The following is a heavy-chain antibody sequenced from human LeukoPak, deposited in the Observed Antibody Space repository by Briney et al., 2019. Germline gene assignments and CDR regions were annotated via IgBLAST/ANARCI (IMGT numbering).Heavy chain of an antibody. CDR2: INSDGSST. D-gene: IGHD3-9*01. CDR3: AKAADWLAADYIDY. Sequence: GGSLRLSCAASGFAFSNYWMHWVRQAPGKGLVLVSRINSDGSSTSYADSVKGRFTISRDNSKNTLDLQMSSLRVEDTAVYYCAKAADWLAADYIDYWGQGTLVTVSS. CDR1: GFAFSNYW. J-gene: IGHJ4*02. V-gene: IGHV3-74*01.